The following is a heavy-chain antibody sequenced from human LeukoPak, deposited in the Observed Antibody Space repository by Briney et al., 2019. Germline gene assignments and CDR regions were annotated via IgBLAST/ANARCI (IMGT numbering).Heavy chain of an antibody. CDR1: GFTFSSCA. V-gene: IGHV3-23*01. J-gene: IGHJ4*02. CDR2: ISASSGDT. CDR3: AKDARHTDY. Sequence: GGSLRLSCAASGFTFSSCAMSWVRQAPGKGLEWVSVISASSGDTYYTDSVKGRFTISKDNSKDTLYLQMNSLRVEDTAVYYCAKDARHTDYWGQGTLVTVSS.